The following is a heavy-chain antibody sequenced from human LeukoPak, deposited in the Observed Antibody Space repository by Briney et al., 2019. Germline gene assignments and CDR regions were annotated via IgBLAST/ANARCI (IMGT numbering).Heavy chain of an antibody. V-gene: IGHV3-48*01. CDR3: AEGSPRDQTDRHFDY. CDR1: GFSFNTYR. J-gene: IGHJ4*02. D-gene: IGHD2-2*01. CDR2: ISSSGSTI. Sequence: GGSLRLSCAGSGFSFNTYRMNWIRQAPGKGLEWISYISSSGSTIYYADSVKGRFTISRDNSKNTLYLQMNSLRAEDTAVYYCAEGSPRDQTDRHFDYWGQGTLVTVSS.